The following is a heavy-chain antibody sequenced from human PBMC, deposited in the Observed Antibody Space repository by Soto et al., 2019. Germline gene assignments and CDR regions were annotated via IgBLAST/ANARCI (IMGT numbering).Heavy chain of an antibody. Sequence: PSETLSLTCAVSGYSISSGYYWGWIRQPPGKGLEWIGSIYHSGSTYYNPSLKSRVTISVDTSKNQFSLKLSSVTAADTAVYYCARVPIAAAGRGGYHGMDVWGQGTTVTVSS. CDR1: GYSISSGYY. V-gene: IGHV4-38-2*01. J-gene: IGHJ6*02. CDR3: ARVPIAAAGRGGYHGMDV. CDR2: IYHSGST. D-gene: IGHD6-13*01.